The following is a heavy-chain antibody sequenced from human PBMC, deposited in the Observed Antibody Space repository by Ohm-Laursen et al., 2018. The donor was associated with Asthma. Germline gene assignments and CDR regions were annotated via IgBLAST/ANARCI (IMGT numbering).Heavy chain of an antibody. J-gene: IGHJ4*02. CDR2: IYFSGTT. Sequence: GTLSLTWLVSGGSISGSSYYWGWIRQPPGKGLEWIGSIYFSGTTYYNPSLKSRVTISVDTSKNQFSLKLSSVTAADTAVYYCARHGHSSTWSFDYWGQGTLVPVSS. V-gene: IGHV4-39*01. D-gene: IGHD6-13*01. CDR1: GGSISGSSYY. CDR3: ARHGHSSTWSFDY.